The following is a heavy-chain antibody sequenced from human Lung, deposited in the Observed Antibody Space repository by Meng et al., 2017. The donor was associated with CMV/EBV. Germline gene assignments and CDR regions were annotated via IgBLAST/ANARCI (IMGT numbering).Heavy chain of an antibody. D-gene: IGHD5-24*01. CDR2: IDPNTGNP. CDR1: GYTFTSYA. Sequence: QVQVVQSGCELKPPGASVKVSCRPSGYTFTSYAINWVRQAPGQGPDWMGWIDPNTGNPTYDQGFTGRFVFSLDTSVSTAYLQINSLRADDTAVYYCARDSPLDGYSLLDYWGQGTLVTVSS. V-gene: IGHV7-4-1*02. CDR3: ARDSPLDGYSLLDY. J-gene: IGHJ4*02.